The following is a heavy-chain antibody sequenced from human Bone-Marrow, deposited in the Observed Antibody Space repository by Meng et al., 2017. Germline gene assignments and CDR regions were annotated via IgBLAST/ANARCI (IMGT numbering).Heavy chain of an antibody. J-gene: IGHJ3*02. Sequence: GESLKISCAASGFTFSSYAMSGVRQAPGKGLEWVSAISGSGGSTYYADSVKGRFTISRDNAKNSLYLQMNNLRAEDTAVDYCARGRIAYSFCGSDCLMPDAFDICGQGT. V-gene: IGHV3-23*01. D-gene: IGHD2-21*02. CDR2: ISGSGGST. CDR1: GFTFSSYA. CDR3: ARGRIAYSFCGSDCLMPDAFDI.